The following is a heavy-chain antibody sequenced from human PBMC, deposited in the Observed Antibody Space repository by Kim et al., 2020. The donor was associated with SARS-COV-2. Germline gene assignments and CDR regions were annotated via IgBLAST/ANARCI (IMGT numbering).Heavy chain of an antibody. CDR1: GGTFSSYA. J-gene: IGHJ4*02. D-gene: IGHD5-18*01. CDR2: IIPIFGTA. V-gene: IGHV1-69*13. Sequence: SVKVSCKASGGTFSSYAISWVRQAPGQGLEWMGGIIPIFGTANYAQKFQGRVTITADESTSTAYMELSSLRSEDTAVYYCASYLRAGVYSYGPGRRNDYWGQGTLVTVSS. CDR3: ASYLRAGVYSYGPGRRNDY.